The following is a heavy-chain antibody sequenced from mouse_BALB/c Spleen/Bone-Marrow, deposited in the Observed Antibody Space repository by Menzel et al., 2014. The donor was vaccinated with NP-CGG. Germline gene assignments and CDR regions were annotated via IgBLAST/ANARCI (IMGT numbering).Heavy chain of an antibody. Sequence: EVKLVESGGDLVQPGGSRKLSCAASGFTFSAFGMHWVRQAPERGLEGVAYIISGSNTIYYSDKVKGRFTISRDNPKNTLFLQMTSLRSEDTAMYYCARSRYDVGWFAYWGQGTLVTVSA. D-gene: IGHD2-14*01. CDR1: GFTFSAFG. V-gene: IGHV5-17*02. J-gene: IGHJ3*01. CDR2: IISGSNTI. CDR3: ARSRYDVGWFAY.